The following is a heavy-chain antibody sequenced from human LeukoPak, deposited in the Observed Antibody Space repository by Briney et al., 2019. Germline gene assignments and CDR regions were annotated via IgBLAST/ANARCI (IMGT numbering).Heavy chain of an antibody. CDR1: GFTFSSYN. Sequence: GGSLRLSCAASGFTFSSYNMNWVRQAPGKGLEWVSSISSRSSYIYYADSVKGRFTISRDNAKNSLYLQMNSLRAEDTAVYYCARDTMIVVVIDYWGQGTLVTVSS. D-gene: IGHD3-22*01. CDR3: ARDTMIVVVIDY. J-gene: IGHJ4*02. V-gene: IGHV3-21*01. CDR2: ISSRSSYI.